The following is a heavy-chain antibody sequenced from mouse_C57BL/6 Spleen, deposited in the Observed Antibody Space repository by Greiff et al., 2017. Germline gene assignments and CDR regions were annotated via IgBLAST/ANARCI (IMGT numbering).Heavy chain of an antibody. CDR1: GYTFTDYE. D-gene: IGHD2-3*01. Sequence: QVQLKESGAELVRPGASVTLSCKASGYTFTDYEMHWVKQTPVHGLEWIGAIDPETGGTAYNQKFKGKARLTADKSSSTAYMELRSLTSEDSAVYYCTRGGYYFLYFDYWGQGTTLTVSS. J-gene: IGHJ2*01. CDR3: TRGGYYFLYFDY. CDR2: IDPETGGT. V-gene: IGHV1-15*01.